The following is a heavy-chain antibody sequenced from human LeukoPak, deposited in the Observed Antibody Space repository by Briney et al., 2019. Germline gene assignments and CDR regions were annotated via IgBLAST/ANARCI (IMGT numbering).Heavy chain of an antibody. Sequence: PGGSLRLSCAASGFTFSSYWMDWVRQAPGKGLEWVANIKQDGSEKNYVDSVKGRFTISRDNAKNSLYLQMNSLRAEDTALYYCARTGRWSVRTPFDYWGQGTLVTVSS. CDR2: IKQDGSEK. CDR3: ARTGRWSVRTPFDY. D-gene: IGHD3-10*02. V-gene: IGHV3-7*03. J-gene: IGHJ4*02. CDR1: GFTFSSYW.